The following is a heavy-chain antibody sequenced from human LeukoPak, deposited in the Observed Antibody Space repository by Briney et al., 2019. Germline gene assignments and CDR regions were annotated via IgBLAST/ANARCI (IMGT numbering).Heavy chain of an antibody. CDR1: GFTFDDYG. CDR2: INWNGGST. V-gene: IGHV3-20*04. Sequence: GGSLRLSCAASGFTFDDYGMSWVRQAPGKGLEWVSGINWNGGSTGYADSVKGRFTISRDNAKNSLYLQMNSLRAEDTALYYCASWGAYCSSTSRPNWFDPWGQGTLVTVSS. CDR3: ASWGAYCSSTSRPNWFDP. D-gene: IGHD2-2*01. J-gene: IGHJ5*02.